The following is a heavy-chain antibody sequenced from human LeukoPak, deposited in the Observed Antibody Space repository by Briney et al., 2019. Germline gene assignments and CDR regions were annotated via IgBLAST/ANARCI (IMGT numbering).Heavy chain of an antibody. CDR2: IKSDGSST. J-gene: IGHJ4*02. CDR1: GFTFNSYW. CDR3: VRDGYSGFDY. V-gene: IGHV3-74*01. D-gene: IGHD5-12*01. Sequence: GGVLRLSCAASGFTFNSYWMHWVRQAPGKGLVWVSRIKSDGSSTSYADSVKGRFTISRDNAKNTLYLQTNSLRAEDTAVYYCVRDGYSGFDYWDQGTLVTVSS.